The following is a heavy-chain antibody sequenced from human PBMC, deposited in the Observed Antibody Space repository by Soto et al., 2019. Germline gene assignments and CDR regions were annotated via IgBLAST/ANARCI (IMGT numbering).Heavy chain of an antibody. CDR1: GFTFSNAW. V-gene: IGHV3-15*07. J-gene: IGHJ4*03. CDR3: TTDSYITSIIVRSDY. D-gene: IGHD3-22*01. Sequence: GGSLRLSCAASGFTFSNAWINWVRQTPGKGLEWVGRVKSKTDGGTTDFAAPVKGRFAISRDDSKNMVYLEMNSLKTGDTAIYYCTTDSYITSIIVRSDYWGHGTLVTVSS. CDR2: VKSKTDGGTT.